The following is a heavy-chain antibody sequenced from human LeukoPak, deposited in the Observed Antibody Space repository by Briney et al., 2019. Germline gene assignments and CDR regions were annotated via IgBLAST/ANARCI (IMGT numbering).Heavy chain of an antibody. D-gene: IGHD2-2*02. V-gene: IGHV3-72*01. CDR3: ARVAAEVVGVPGAIGFGWLRRDYYYMDV. J-gene: IGHJ6*03. CDR1: RFTFSDHY. Sequence: GGSLRLSCAASRFTFSDHYMDWVRQAPGKGLEWVGRTRNKANRYTTEYAASVKGRFTISRDDSKNSLYLQMNSLKTEDTAVYYCARVAAEVVGVPGAIGFGWLRRDYYYMDVWGKGTTVTVSS. CDR2: TRNKANRYTT.